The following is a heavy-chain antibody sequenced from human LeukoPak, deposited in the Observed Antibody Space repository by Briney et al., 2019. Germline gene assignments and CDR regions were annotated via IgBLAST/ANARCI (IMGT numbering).Heavy chain of an antibody. CDR1: GLTFSNYD. CDR2: ISGSGGDT. CDR3: ALTRADSSGWWGFHV. V-gene: IGHV3-23*01. D-gene: IGHD6-19*01. J-gene: IGHJ3*01. Sequence: GGSLRLSCAASGLTFSNYDMNWARQTPGKGVKWVSGISGSGGDTYYADSVKGRFTISRDNSKNTLCLQMNSLRAEDTAVYYCALTRADSSGWWGFHVLRPAAKVTVSS.